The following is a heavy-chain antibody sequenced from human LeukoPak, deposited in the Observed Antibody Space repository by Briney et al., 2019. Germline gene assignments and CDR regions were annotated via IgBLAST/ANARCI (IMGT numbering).Heavy chain of an antibody. CDR3: ARHSSVLNSFDP. CDR2: IDPGDSQT. J-gene: IGHJ5*02. CDR1: GYSFTSYW. Sequence: PGESLKISCKGSGYSFTSYWISCVRQMPGKGLEWMGRIDPGDSQTNYSPSFQGHVTISADKSISTAYLQWSSLKASDTAMYYCARHSSVLNSFDPWGQGTLVTVSS. D-gene: IGHD3-22*01. V-gene: IGHV5-10-1*01.